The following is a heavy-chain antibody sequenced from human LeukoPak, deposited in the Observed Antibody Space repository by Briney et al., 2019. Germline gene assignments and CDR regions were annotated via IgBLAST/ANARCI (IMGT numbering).Heavy chain of an antibody. CDR3: AKAREDYFDY. V-gene: IGHV3-23*01. J-gene: IGHJ4*02. CDR2: ISGSGGST. CDR1: GFTFSSYA. Sequence: PGGSLRLSCAASGFTFSSYAMSWVRQAPGKGLEWVSAISGSGGSTYYADSVKGRFTISRDNAKNSLYLQMNSLRAEDTAVYYCAKAREDYFDYWGQGTLVTVSS.